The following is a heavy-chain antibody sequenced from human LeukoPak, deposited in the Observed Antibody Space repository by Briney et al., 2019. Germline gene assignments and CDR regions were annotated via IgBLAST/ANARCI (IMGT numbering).Heavy chain of an antibody. V-gene: IGHV3-74*01. D-gene: IGHD4-17*01. J-gene: IGHJ6*02. CDR2: INTDGSST. Sequence: PGGSLRLSRAASGFTFSSHWMHWVRRGPGEGLVWVSRINTDGSSTYYADSVRGRFTISRDNAKNTLFLQMNGLRAEDTAVYYCGRATVTTRNSMDVWGQGTTVTVSS. CDR1: GFTFSSHW. CDR3: GRATVTTRNSMDV.